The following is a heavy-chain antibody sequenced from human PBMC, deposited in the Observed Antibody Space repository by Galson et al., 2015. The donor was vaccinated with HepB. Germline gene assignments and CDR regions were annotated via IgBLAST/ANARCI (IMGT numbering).Heavy chain of an antibody. D-gene: IGHD2-2*01. CDR1: GYTFTSYY. Sequence: SVKVSCKASGYTFTSYYMHWVRQARGQRLEWIGWIVVGSGNTNYAQKFQERVTITRDMSTSTAYMELSSLRSEDTAVYYCAAVLANTRGYCSSTSCYFAFDIWGQGTMVTVSS. CDR3: AAVLANTRGYCSSTSCYFAFDI. J-gene: IGHJ3*02. CDR2: IVVGSGNT. V-gene: IGHV1-58*02.